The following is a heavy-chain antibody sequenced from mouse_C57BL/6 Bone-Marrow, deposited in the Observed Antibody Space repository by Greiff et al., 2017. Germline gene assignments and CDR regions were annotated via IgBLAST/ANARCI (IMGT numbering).Heavy chain of an antibody. D-gene: IGHD2-5*01. Sequence: DVKLVESGGGLVQPGGSLKLSCAASGFTFSDYGMAWVRQAPREGPEWVAFISNLAYSIYYADTVTGRFTISRENAKNTLYLEMSSLRSEDTAMYYCARHAYYSNYGFAYWGQGTLVTVSA. CDR3: ARHAYYSNYGFAY. V-gene: IGHV5-15*01. CDR2: ISNLAYSI. CDR1: GFTFSDYG. J-gene: IGHJ3*01.